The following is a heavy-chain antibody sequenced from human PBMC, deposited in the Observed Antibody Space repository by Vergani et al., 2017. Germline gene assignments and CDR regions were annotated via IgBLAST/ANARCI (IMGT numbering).Heavy chain of an antibody. D-gene: IGHD4-17*01. J-gene: IGHJ4*02. CDR1: GYTFTSYA. V-gene: IGHV1-3*01. CDR3: ARGTYTVTTRVFDY. Sequence: QVQLVQSGAEVKKPGASVKVSCKASGYTFTSYAMHWVRQAPGQRLEWMGWINAGNGNTKYSQKFQGRVPITRDTSASTAYMELSSLRSEDTAVYYCARGTYTVTTRVFDYWGQGTLVTVSS. CDR2: INAGNGNT.